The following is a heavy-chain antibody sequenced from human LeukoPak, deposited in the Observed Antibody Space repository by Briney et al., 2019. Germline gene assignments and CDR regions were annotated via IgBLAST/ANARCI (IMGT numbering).Heavy chain of an antibody. CDR2: IYYSGST. CDR3: ARAGYSGSWYGY. CDR1: GGSISSSSYY. V-gene: IGHV4-39*01. J-gene: IGHJ4*02. Sequence: PSETLSLTCTVSGGSISSSSYYWGWIRQPPGKGLEWIGSIYYSGSTYYNPSLKSRVTISVDTSKNQFSLKLSSVTAADTAVYYCARAGYSGSWYGYWGQGTLVTVSS. D-gene: IGHD6-13*01.